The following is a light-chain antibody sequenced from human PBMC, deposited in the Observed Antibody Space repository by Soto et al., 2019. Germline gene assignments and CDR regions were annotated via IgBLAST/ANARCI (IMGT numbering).Light chain of an antibody. Sequence: DIQMTQSPSTLSASVGDRVTITCRASQSISSWLAWYQQKPVKAPKLLIYDASSLESGVPSRFSGSGSGTEFTLTISSLQPDDFATYYCQQEGFTFGPGTKVYIK. CDR2: DAS. V-gene: IGKV1-5*01. CDR1: QSISSW. CDR3: QQEGFT. J-gene: IGKJ3*01.